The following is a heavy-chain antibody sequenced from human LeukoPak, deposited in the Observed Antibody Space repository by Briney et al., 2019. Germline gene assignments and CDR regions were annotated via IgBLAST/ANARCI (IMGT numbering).Heavy chain of an antibody. V-gene: IGHV1-2*02. CDR2: INPNSGGT. J-gene: IGHJ6*02. CDR3: GSLGPRYFDWSYSYGMDV. CDR1: GYTFTGYY. Sequence: ASVKVSCKASGYTFTGYYMHWVRQAPGQGLEWIGWINPNSGGTNYAQKFQGRVTMTRDTSISTAYMELSRLRSDDTAVYYCGSLGPRYFDWSYSYGMDVWGQGTTVTSP. D-gene: IGHD3-9*01.